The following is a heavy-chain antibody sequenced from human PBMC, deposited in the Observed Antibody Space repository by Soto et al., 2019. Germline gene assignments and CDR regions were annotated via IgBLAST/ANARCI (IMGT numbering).Heavy chain of an antibody. V-gene: IGHV3-74*01. J-gene: IGHJ4*02. CDR2: INSGASTT. D-gene: IGHD6-19*01. CDR3: ARGPSGWFGYDY. CDR1: GVTFSRSW. Sequence: GGFLRLSCAASGVTFSRSWMHWVRQAPGKGLVWVSRINSGASTTNYADSVKGRFTISRDNAKNTLYLQMDSLTAEDTAVYYCARGPSGWFGYDYWGQGTLVTVSS.